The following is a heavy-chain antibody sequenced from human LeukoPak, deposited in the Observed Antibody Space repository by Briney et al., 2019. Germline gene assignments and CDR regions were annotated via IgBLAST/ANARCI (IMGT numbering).Heavy chain of an antibody. CDR3: AKDRSANVFDSQLLATWFDL. CDR1: GFTFDDYA. Sequence: GGSLRLSCAASGFTFDDYAMHWVRQAPGKGLEWVSGIGWHRSVVDYADSVKGRFTISRDNAKNSLSLQMNSLRPEDTAFYYCAKDRSANVFDSQLLATWFDLWGQGTLVTVSS. CDR2: IGWHRSVV. D-gene: IGHD2-2*01. V-gene: IGHV3-9*01. J-gene: IGHJ5*02.